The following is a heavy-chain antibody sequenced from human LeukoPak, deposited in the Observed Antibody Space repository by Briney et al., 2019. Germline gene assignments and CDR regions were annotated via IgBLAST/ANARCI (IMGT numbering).Heavy chain of an antibody. J-gene: IGHJ6*03. CDR1: GGSISSGGYY. D-gene: IGHD3-10*01. CDR2: IYYSGST. Sequence: PSETLSLTCTVSGGSISSGGYYWSWIRQHPGKGLEWIGYIYYSGSTYYNPSLKSRVTISVDTSKNQFSLKLSSVTAADTAVYYCARVSVPPYYYYYYMDVWGKGTTVTVSS. CDR3: ARVSVPPYYYYYYMDV. V-gene: IGHV4-31*03.